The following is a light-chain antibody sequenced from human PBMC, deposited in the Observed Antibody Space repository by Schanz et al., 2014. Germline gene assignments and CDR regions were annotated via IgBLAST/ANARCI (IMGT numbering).Light chain of an antibody. J-gene: IGLJ2*01. CDR3: QSYDSSLSGHVV. CDR1: SSNIGAGYD. V-gene: IGLV1-40*01. Sequence: QSVLTQSPSVSGAPGQRVTISCTGSSSNIGAGYDVHWYQQLPGTAPKLLIYGNSNRPSGVPDRFSGSKSGTSPSLAITGLQAEDEADYYCQSYDSSLSGHVVFGGGTKLTVL. CDR2: GNS.